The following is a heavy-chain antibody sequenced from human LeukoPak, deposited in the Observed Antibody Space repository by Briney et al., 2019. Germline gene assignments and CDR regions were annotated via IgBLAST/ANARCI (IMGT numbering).Heavy chain of an antibody. V-gene: IGHV3-21*01. Sequence: GGSLRLSCAASGFTFSSYSMNWVRQAPGKGLEWVSSISSSSSYIYYEDSVKGRFTISRDNAKNSLYLQMNSLRAEDTAVYYCARDLGYYDSSGYSDYWGQGTLVTVSS. CDR1: GFTFSSYS. J-gene: IGHJ4*02. CDR3: ARDLGYYDSSGYSDY. D-gene: IGHD3-22*01. CDR2: ISSSSSYI.